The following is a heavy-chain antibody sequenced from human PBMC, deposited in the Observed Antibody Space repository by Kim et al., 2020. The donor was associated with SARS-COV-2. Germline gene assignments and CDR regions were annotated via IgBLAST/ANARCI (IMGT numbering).Heavy chain of an antibody. V-gene: IGHV3-30-3*01. CDR2: YDGSNK. J-gene: IGHJ4*02. Sequence: YDGSNKYYADSVKGRFTISRDNSKNTLYLQMNSLRAEDTAVYYCARVPTYWGQGTLVTVSS. CDR3: ARVPTY.